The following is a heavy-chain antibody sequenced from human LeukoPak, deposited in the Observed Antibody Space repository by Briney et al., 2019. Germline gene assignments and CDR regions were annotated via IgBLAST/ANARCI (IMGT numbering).Heavy chain of an antibody. CDR1: GGSISSYY. CDR3: ARGGSRTMVRGVMGNWFDP. V-gene: IGHV4-59*08. CDR2: IYYSGST. J-gene: IGHJ5*02. D-gene: IGHD3-10*01. Sequence: SETLSLTCIVSGGSISSYYWSWIRQPPGKELEWIGYIYYSGSTNYNPSLKSRVTISVDTSKNQFSLKLSSVTAADTAVYYCARGGSRTMVRGVMGNWFDPWGQGTLVTVSS.